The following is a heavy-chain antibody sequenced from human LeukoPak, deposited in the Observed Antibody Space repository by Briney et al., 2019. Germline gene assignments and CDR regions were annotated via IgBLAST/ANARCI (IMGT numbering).Heavy chain of an antibody. V-gene: IGHV4-34*01. J-gene: IGHJ4*02. Sequence: SETLSLTCAVYGGSFSGYYWSWIRQPPGKGLEWIGEINHSGSTNYNPSLKSRVTISVDTSKNQFSLKLSSVTAADTAVYYCARARGGKYCSGGSCYLPDYWGQGTLVTVSS. CDR1: GGSFSGYY. D-gene: IGHD2-15*01. CDR2: INHSGST. CDR3: ARARGGKYCSGGSCYLPDY.